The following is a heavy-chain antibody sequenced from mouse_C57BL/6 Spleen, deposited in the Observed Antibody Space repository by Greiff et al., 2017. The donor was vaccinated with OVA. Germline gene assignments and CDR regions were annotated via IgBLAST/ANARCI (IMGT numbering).Heavy chain of an antibody. CDR1: GYTFTNYW. CDR2: IYPGGGYT. CDR3: ARGGNYGSLYYFDY. J-gene: IGHJ2*01. V-gene: IGHV1-63*01. D-gene: IGHD1-1*01. Sequence: VQLQQSGAELVRPGTSVKMSCKASGYTFTNYWIGWAKQRPGHGLEWIGDIYPGGGYTNYNEKFKGKATLTADKSSSTAYMQFSSLTSEDSAIYYCARGGNYGSLYYFDYWGQGTTLTVSS.